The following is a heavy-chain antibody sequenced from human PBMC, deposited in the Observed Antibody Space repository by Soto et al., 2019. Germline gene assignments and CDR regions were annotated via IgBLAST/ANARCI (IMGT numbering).Heavy chain of an antibody. V-gene: IGHV4-30-2*01. D-gene: IGHD3-9*01. CDR2: TYHSGNP. Sequence: SETLSLTCDVSGDTISTGGYTWAWIRQPPGKALEWIGHTYHSGNPYYNPSLKSRVIISVDRSKNQFSLKVRSVTAADTAVYYCAKQSRPPGILTGYYLRFDIWGQGTTVTVSS. CDR1: GDTISTGGYT. CDR3: AKQSRPPGILTGYYLRFDI. J-gene: IGHJ3*02.